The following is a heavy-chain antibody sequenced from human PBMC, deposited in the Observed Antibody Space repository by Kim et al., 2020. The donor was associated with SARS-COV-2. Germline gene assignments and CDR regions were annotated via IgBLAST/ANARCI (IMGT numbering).Heavy chain of an antibody. CDR2: IKQDGGEK. D-gene: IGHD6-19*01. V-gene: IGHV3-7*01. J-gene: IGHJ4*02. Sequence: GGSLRLSCAASRFTFSSYWMTWFRQAPGKGLEWVANIKQDGGEKYYLDSVKGRFTISRDNAKNSLYLQMNSLTVADTAMYYCARVECDRSGWDRADYWGQGTLVTVSS. CDR1: RFTFSSYW. CDR3: ARVECDRSGWDRADY.